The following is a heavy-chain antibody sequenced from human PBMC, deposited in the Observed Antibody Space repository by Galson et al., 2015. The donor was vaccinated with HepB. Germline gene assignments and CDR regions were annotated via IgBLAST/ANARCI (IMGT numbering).Heavy chain of an antibody. CDR1: GYTFTAYY. J-gene: IGHJ4*02. CDR3: ATISVSDY. V-gene: IGHV1-2*06. CDR2: INPDSVAT. Sequence: SVKVSCKAVGYTFTAYYIHWVRQAPGQGLEWMGRINPDSVATDYAQRFQGRVTMTRDTSIKTAYMDLSSLTSGDTAVYYCATISVSDYWGQGTLVTVSS. D-gene: IGHD1-14*01.